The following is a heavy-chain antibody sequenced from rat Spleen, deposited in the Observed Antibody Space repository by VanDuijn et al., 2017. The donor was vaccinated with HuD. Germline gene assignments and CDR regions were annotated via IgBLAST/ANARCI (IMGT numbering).Heavy chain of an antibody. CDR1: GFTFSNYA. Sequence: EVQLVESGGGLVQPGRSLKLSCAASGFTFSNYAMAWVRQAPKKGLEWVATIVNDGRSTYYRDSVKGRFTISRDNAKSTLYLQMDSLRSEDTATYYCARGAAPYWYFDFWGPGTMVTVSS. V-gene: IGHV5-17*01. J-gene: IGHJ1*01. CDR3: ARGAAPYWYFDF. D-gene: IGHD1-2*01. CDR2: IVNDGRST.